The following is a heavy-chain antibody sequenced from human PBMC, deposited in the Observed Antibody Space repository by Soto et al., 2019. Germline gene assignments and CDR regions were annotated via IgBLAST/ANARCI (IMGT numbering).Heavy chain of an antibody. D-gene: IGHD2-15*01. J-gene: IGHJ6*02. CDR3: ASLGGYCSGGNCYQDYYGREV. V-gene: IGHV3-21*01. CDR1: GFTFSSYS. CDR2: ISRSSSYI. Sequence: PGGSLRLSGAASGFTFSSYSMNWVRQAPGKGLEWVSAISRSSSYIYYADSVKGRFTISRDNAKNSLYLQMNSLRAEDTAVYYCASLGGYCSGGNCYQDYYGREVLGDWTTV.